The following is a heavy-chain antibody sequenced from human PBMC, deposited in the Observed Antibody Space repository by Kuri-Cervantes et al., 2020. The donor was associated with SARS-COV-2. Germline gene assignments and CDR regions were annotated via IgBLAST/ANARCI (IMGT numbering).Heavy chain of an antibody. CDR3: ATDTPRPTAAGTLGGY. CDR1: GYTLTELS. D-gene: IGHD6-13*01. CDR2: FDPEGGET. V-gene: IGHV1-24*01. Sequence: ASVKVSCKVSGYTLTELSMHWVRQAPGKGLEWMGGFDPEGGETIYAQKFQGRVTMTEDTSTDTAYMELSSLRSEDTAVYYCATDTPRPTAAGTLGGYWGQGTLVTVSS. J-gene: IGHJ4*02.